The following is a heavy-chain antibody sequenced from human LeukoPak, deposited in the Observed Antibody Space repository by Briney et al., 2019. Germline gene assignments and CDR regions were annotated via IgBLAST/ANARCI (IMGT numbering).Heavy chain of an antibody. Sequence: GSLRLSCAASGFTFSSYSMNWVRQAPGKGLEWVSSISSSSSYIYYADSVKGRFTISRDNSKNMLYLQMNSLRVEDTAVYYCAKDVAPDSGWDLDYWGQGTLVTVSS. CDR1: GFTFSSYS. CDR3: AKDVAPDSGWDLDY. V-gene: IGHV3-21*04. D-gene: IGHD6-19*01. CDR2: ISSSSSYI. J-gene: IGHJ4*02.